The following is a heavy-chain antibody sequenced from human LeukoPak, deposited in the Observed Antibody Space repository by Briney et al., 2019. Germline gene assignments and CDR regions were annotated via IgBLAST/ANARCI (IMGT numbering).Heavy chain of an antibody. CDR3: AGSDRELLGEEWFDP. J-gene: IGHJ5*02. CDR2: ISAYNGNT. D-gene: IGHD1-26*01. Sequence: EASVKVSCKASGGTFSSYAISWVRQAPGQGLEWMGWISAYNGNTNYAQKLQGRVTMTTDTSTSTAYMELRSLRSDDTAVYYCAGSDRELLGEEWFDPWGQGTLVTVSS. CDR1: GGTFSSYA. V-gene: IGHV1-18*01.